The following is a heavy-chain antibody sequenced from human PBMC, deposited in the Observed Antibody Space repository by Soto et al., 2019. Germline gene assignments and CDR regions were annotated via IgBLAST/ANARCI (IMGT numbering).Heavy chain of an antibody. CDR2: ISSSSSYI. J-gene: IGHJ3*02. V-gene: IGHV3-21*01. CDR3: AREVERLGDAFDI. Sequence: TGGSLRLSCAASGFTFSSYSMNWVRQAPGKGLEWVSSISSSSSYIYYADSVKGRFTISRDNAKNSLYLQMNSLRAEDTAVYYCAREVERLGDAFDIWGQGTMVTVS. D-gene: IGHD1-1*01. CDR1: GFTFSSYS.